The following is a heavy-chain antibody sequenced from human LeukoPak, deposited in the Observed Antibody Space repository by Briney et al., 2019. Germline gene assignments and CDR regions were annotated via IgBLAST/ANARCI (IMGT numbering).Heavy chain of an antibody. V-gene: IGHV3-20*04. D-gene: IGHD6-6*01. J-gene: IGHJ6*03. CDR3: ARDTGIAARYYYYYYYMDV. CDR1: GFTFDDYG. Sequence: GGSLRLSCAASGFTFDDYGMSWVRQAPGKGPEWVSGINWNGGSTGYADSVKGRFTISRDNAKNSLYLQMNSLRAEDTALYYCARDTGIAARYYYYYYYMDVWGKGTTVTVSS. CDR2: INWNGGST.